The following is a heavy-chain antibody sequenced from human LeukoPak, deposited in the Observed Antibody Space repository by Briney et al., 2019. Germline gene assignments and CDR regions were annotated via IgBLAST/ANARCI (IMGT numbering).Heavy chain of an antibody. CDR2: INPDGSTT. CDR1: GFTLSSYW. D-gene: IGHD3-10*01. Sequence: GGSLRLSRAASGFTLSSYWMHWVRQVPGKGLAWVSRINPDGSTTTYADSVKGRFTISRDNAKNTLYLQMNSLRAEDTAVYYCARVRVGAYDFEYWGQGTLVTVSS. CDR3: ARVRVGAYDFEY. J-gene: IGHJ4*02. V-gene: IGHV3-74*01.